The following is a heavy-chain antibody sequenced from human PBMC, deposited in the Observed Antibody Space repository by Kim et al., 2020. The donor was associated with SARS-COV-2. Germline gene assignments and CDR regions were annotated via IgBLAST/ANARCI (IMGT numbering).Heavy chain of an antibody. CDR2: INHSGST. V-gene: IGHV4-34*01. J-gene: IGHJ6*02. Sequence: SETLSLTCAVYGGSFSGYYWSWIRQPPGKGLEWIGEINHSGSTNYNPSLKSRVTISVDTSKNQFSLKLSSVTAADTAVYYCARGLAEWFGELLGRDYGMDVWGQGTTVTVSS. CDR1: GGSFSGYY. D-gene: IGHD3-10*01. CDR3: ARGLAEWFGELLGRDYGMDV.